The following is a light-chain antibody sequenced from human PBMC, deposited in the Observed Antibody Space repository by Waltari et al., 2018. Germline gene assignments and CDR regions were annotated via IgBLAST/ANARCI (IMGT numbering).Light chain of an antibody. Sequence: VFTPSPDTLSLSPVERATLSCRASHTIRNINLAWYQQKPGQPPRLLIYDVSGRATGIPDRFSGSGSGTDFTLTISRLEPEDFAVYYCQQYGDSRTFGQGTKVEIK. CDR3: QQYGDSRT. CDR2: DVS. CDR1: HTIRNIN. J-gene: IGKJ1*01. V-gene: IGKV3-20*01.